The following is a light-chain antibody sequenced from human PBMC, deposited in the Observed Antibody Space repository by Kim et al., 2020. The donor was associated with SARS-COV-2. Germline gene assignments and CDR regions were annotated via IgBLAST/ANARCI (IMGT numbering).Light chain of an antibody. Sequence: IQMTQSPSSLSASVGDRVTITCQASQDISNYLNWYQQKPGKAPKLLIYDASNLETGVPSRFSGSGSGTDFTFTISSLQPEDIATYYCQQYYSHPSYSFGQGTKLEI. V-gene: IGKV1-33*01. CDR1: QDISNY. CDR2: DAS. J-gene: IGKJ2*03. CDR3: QQYYSHPSYS.